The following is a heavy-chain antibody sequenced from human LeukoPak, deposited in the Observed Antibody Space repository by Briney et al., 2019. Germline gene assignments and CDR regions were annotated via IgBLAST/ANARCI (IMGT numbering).Heavy chain of an antibody. D-gene: IGHD1-26*01. V-gene: IGHV1-2*06. Sequence: ASVKVSCKASGYTFTGYYMHWVRQAPGQGLEWMGRINPDSGDTNYAQKFQGRVTMTRDTSINTAYMELTRLTSDDTAVYYCARDRLGNYYLFDFWGQGTLSPSPQ. CDR3: ARDRLGNYYLFDF. CDR1: GYTFTGYY. CDR2: INPDSGDT. J-gene: IGHJ4*02.